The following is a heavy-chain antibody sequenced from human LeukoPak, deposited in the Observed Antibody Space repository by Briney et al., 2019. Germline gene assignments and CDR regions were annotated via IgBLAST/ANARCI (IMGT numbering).Heavy chain of an antibody. V-gene: IGHV1-8*03. Sequence: ASVKVSCKASGYTFTNYDINWVRQATGQGLEWMGWMNPNNGNRGYAQKFQGRVTITKNTSISTVYMELSSLRSEDTAVYYCARQGYNYAVYGYYYYMDVWGKGTTVTVSS. CDR1: GYTFTNYD. CDR3: ARQGYNYAVYGYYYYMDV. J-gene: IGHJ6*03. D-gene: IGHD5-18*01. CDR2: MNPNNGNR.